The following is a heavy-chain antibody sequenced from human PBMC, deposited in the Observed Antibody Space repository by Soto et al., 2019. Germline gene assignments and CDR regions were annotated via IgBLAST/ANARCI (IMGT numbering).Heavy chain of an antibody. CDR2: INPNSGGT. D-gene: IGHD6-13*01. CDR1: GYTFTGYY. CDR3: ARGRYSSSWYGENWFDP. Sequence: SVKVSCKASGYTFTGYYMHWVRQAPGQGLEWMGWINPNSGGTNYAQKFQGWVTMTRDTSISTAYMELSRLRSDDTAVYYCARGRYSSSWYGENWFDPWGQGTLVTVSS. V-gene: IGHV1-2*04. J-gene: IGHJ5*02.